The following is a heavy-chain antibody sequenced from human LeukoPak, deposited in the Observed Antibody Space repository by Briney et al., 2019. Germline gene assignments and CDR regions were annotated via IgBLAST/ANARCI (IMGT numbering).Heavy chain of an antibody. Sequence: PSETLSLTCAVSGYSISSGYYWGWIRPPPGKGLEWIGSIYHSGSTYYNPSLKSRVTISVGTSKNQFSLKLSSVTAADTAVYYCARFGEYYYDSSGYYYEPYYFDYWGQGTLVTVSS. V-gene: IGHV4-38-2*01. CDR3: ARFGEYYYDSSGYYYEPYYFDY. CDR1: GYSISSGYY. D-gene: IGHD3-22*01. J-gene: IGHJ4*02. CDR2: IYHSGST.